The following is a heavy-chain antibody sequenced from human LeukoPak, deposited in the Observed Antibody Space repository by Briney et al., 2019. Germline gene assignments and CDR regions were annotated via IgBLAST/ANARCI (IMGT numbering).Heavy chain of an antibody. CDR2: ISYDGSNI. D-gene: IGHD6-19*01. CDR1: GFTFSSYA. CDR3: ARDYSSGYYRTFDY. J-gene: IGHJ4*02. V-gene: IGHV3-30*04. Sequence: PGRSLRLSCAASGFTFSSYAMHWVRQAPGKGLEWVAVISYDGSNIYYADSVKGRFTISRDNSKNTLYLQMNSLRAEDTAVYYCARDYSSGYYRTFDYWGQGTLVTVS.